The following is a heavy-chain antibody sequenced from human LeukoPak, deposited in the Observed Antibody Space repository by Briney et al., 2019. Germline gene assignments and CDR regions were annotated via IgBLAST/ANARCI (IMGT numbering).Heavy chain of an antibody. V-gene: IGHV3-30*18. CDR3: AKEVVDYGNWFDP. D-gene: IGHD2-15*01. CDR1: GFTFSSYG. CDR2: ISYDGSNK. Sequence: GGSLRLSCAASGFTFSSYGMHWVRQAPGKGLEWVAVISYDGSNKYYADSVKGRFTISRDNSKNTLYLQMNSLRAEDTAVYYCAKEVVDYGNWFDPWGQGTLVTVSS. J-gene: IGHJ5*02.